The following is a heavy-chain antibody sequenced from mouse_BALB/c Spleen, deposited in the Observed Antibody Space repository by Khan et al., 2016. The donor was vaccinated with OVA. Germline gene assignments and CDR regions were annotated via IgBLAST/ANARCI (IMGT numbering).Heavy chain of an antibody. J-gene: IGHJ3*01. CDR3: ARSGYSAWFAY. CDR2: IDPENGNT. Sequence: EVQLQQSGAELVRPGALVKMSCKASGFNIKDYYIHWVKQRPEQGLEWIGWIDPENGNTIYDPKFQGKASITADTSSNTANLQLSSLASEDTAVYYCARSGYSAWFAYWGQGTLVTVSA. CDR1: GFNIKDYY. V-gene: IGHV14-1*02.